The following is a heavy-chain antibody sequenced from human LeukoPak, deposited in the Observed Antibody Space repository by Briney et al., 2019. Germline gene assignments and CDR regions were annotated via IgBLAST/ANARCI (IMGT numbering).Heavy chain of an antibody. V-gene: IGHV1-69*06. CDR3: ARTSIVVVVAARYYFDY. CDR2: IIPIFGTA. D-gene: IGHD2-15*01. Sequence: SVKVSCKASGGTFSSYAISWVRQAPGQGLEWMGGIIPIFGTANYAQRFQGRVTITADKSTSTAYMELSSLRSEDTAVYYCARTSIVVVVAARYYFDYWGQGTLVTVSS. CDR1: GGTFSSYA. J-gene: IGHJ4*02.